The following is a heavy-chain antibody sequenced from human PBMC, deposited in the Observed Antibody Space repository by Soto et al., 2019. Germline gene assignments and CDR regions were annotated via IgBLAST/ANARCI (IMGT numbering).Heavy chain of an antibody. V-gene: IGHV3-53*02. Sequence: EVQLVETGGGLIQPGGSLRLSCAASGFTVSSNYMSWVRQAPGKGLEWVSVIYSGGSTYYADSVKGRFTISRDNSKNTLYLQMNSLRAEDTAVYYCARYFGYSYGSPYYYYGMDVWGQGTTVTVSS. D-gene: IGHD5-18*01. J-gene: IGHJ6*02. CDR2: IYSGGST. CDR3: ARYFGYSYGSPYYYYGMDV. CDR1: GFTVSSNY.